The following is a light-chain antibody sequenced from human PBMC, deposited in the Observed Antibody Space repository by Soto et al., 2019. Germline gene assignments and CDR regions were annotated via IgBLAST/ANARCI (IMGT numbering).Light chain of an antibody. CDR3: AAWDDNLNGRV. CDR2: YDD. J-gene: IGLJ3*02. CDR1: QSNIGNNA. V-gene: IGLV1-36*01. Sequence: QSVLTQPPSVSEAPRQRVTISCSGSQSNIGNNAVSWYQQLPGKAPKLLIYYDDLLPSGVSGRFSGSKSGTSASLAISGLQAEDEADYYCAAWDDNLNGRVFGGGTKLTVL.